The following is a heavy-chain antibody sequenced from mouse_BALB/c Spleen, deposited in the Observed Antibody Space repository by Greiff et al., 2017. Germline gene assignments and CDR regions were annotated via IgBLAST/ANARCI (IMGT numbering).Heavy chain of an antibody. CDR3: ARLGIYDGYPFAY. D-gene: IGHD2-3*01. V-gene: IGHV1-9*01. CDR1: GYTFSSYW. CDR2: ILPGSGST. Sequence: VHLVESGAELMKPGASVKISCKATGYTFSSYWIEWVKQRPGHGLEWIGEILPGSGSTNYNEKFKGKATFTADTSSNTAYMQLSSLTSEDSAVYYCARLGIYDGYPFAYWGQGTLVTVSA. J-gene: IGHJ3*01.